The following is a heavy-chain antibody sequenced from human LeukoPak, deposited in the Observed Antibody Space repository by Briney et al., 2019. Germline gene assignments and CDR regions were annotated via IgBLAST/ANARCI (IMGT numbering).Heavy chain of an antibody. CDR1: GFSFSRYE. CDR2: IKQDGSEK. V-gene: IGHV3-7*01. CDR3: ARDLFSTAGAYDY. J-gene: IGHJ4*02. Sequence: GGSVRLSCAASGFSFSRYEMNWVRQAPGKGLEWVANIKQDGSEKYYVDSMMGRFTISRDNAKNSLYLQMNSLRADDTAVYYCARDLFSTAGAYDYWGQGTLVIVSS. D-gene: IGHD1-26*01.